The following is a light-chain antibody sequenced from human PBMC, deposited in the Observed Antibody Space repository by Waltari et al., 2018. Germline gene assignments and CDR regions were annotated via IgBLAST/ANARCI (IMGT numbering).Light chain of an antibody. CDR1: GGRIADMH. CDR2: NHD. Sequence: NFMLTQPHSVSGSPGKSIPLHCASSGGRIADMHGQWFQQRPGSAPTTIIYNHDQRPSGVPDRFSGSVDSSSNSASLTISGLRTEDEADYYCQTYASSNAWVFGGGTKVTVL. CDR3: QTYASSNAWV. V-gene: IGLV6-57*02. J-gene: IGLJ3*02.